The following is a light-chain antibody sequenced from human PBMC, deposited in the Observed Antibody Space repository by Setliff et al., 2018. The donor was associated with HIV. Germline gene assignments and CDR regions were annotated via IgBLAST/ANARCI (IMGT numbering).Light chain of an antibody. Sequence: SALTQPASVSGSPGQSITISCTGTSGDIGGYKYVSWYQQHPGKAPKLMIYDVTNRPSGVSNRFSGSKSGNTASLTISGLQAEDEADYYCSSYTSSITLYVFGTGTKVTVL. V-gene: IGLV2-14*03. CDR1: SGDIGGYKY. J-gene: IGLJ1*01. CDR2: DVT. CDR3: SSYTSSITLYV.